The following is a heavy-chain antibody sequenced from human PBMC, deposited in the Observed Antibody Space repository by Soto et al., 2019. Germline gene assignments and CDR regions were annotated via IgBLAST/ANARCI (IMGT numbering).Heavy chain of an antibody. J-gene: IGHJ4*02. D-gene: IGHD3-22*01. CDR2: IYYSGST. Sequence: NPSETLSLTCTVSGGSISSGDYYWSWIRQPPGKGLEWIGYIYYSGSTYYNPSLKSRVTISVDTSKNQFSLKLSSVTAADTAVYYCARGGDSSGYYYFFTYWGQGTLVTVSS. CDR1: GGSISSGDYY. V-gene: IGHV4-30-4*01. CDR3: ARGGDSSGYYYFFTY.